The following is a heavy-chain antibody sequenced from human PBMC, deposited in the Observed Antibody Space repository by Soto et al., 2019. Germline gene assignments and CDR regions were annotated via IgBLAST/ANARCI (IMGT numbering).Heavy chain of an antibody. CDR1: GGSISSDY. V-gene: IGHV4-59*08. CDR2: INYSGSV. J-gene: IGHJ4*02. D-gene: IGHD2-8*01. Sequence: QVQLQESGPGLVKPSETLSLTCTVSGGSISSDYWSWIRQPPGKGLEWIGYINYSGSVNYNPSLTSRVPISVDTPKNQCSLKLSSVTAADTAVYHSARRWSCTTRDCSPGEWGQGTLVTVSS. CDR3: ARRWSCTTRDCSPGE.